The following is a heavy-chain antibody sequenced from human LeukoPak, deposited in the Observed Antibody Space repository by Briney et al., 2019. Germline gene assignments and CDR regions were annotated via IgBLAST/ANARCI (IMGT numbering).Heavy chain of an antibody. J-gene: IGHJ6*02. Sequence: KPSETLSLTCAVYGGSFSGYYWSWIRQPPGKGLEWIGEINHSGSTNYNPSLKSRVTISVDTSKNQFSLKLSSVTAADTAVYYCARGHYGDYVPACYYYGMDVWGQGTTVTVSS. CDR2: INHSGST. CDR1: GGSFSGYY. CDR3: ARGHYGDYVPACYYYGMDV. V-gene: IGHV4-34*01. D-gene: IGHD4-17*01.